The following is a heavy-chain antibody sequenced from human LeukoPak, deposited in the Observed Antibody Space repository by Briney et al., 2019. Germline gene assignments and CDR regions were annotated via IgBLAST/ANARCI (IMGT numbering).Heavy chain of an antibody. CDR1: GGSFSGYY. V-gene: IGHV4-34*01. CDR3: ASAVRGSSPP. CDR2: INHSGST. Sequence: SETLSLTCAVYGGSFSGYYWSWIRQPPGKGLEWIGEINHSGSTNYNPSLKSRVTISVDTSKNQSSLKLSSVTAADTAVYYCASAVRGSSPPWGQGTLVTVSS. D-gene: IGHD3-16*01. J-gene: IGHJ4*02.